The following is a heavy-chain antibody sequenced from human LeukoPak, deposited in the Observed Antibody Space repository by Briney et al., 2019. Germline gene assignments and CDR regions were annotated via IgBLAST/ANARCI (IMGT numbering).Heavy chain of an antibody. CDR1: GYLFHNYG. D-gene: IGHD3-22*01. J-gene: IGHJ4*02. CDR2: ISSYNGNT. CDR3: ARDIGQWGYYDSRGHFRDF. Sequence: GASVEVSCKASGYLFHNYGFSWVRQAPGQGLEWMGWISSYNGNTKYAQELQGRVTMSTDTSTNTAYMELRSLRSDDTAVYFCARDIGQWGYYDSRGHFRDFWGQGTLVTVSS. V-gene: IGHV1-18*01.